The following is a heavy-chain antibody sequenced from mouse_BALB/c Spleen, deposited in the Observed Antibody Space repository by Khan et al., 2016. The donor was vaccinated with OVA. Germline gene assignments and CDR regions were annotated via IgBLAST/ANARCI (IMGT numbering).Heavy chain of an antibody. CDR1: GYSITSDYA. D-gene: IGHD2-3*01. CDR2: ISSSNST. V-gene: IGHV3-2*02. J-gene: IGHJ4*01. Sequence: EVQLQESGPGLVKPSQSLSLTCTVTGYSITSDYAWNWIRQFPGNKLEWMGYISSSNSTNYNPALKSRISITRDKSKNQFFLQLNSVTTEDTATYDCARDGSRYSYASDYWGQGTSVTVSS. CDR3: ARDGSRYSYASDY.